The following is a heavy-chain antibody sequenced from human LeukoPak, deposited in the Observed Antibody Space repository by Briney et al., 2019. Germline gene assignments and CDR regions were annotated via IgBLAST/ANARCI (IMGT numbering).Heavy chain of an antibody. CDR2: IINSGNTI. CDR1: GFTFSNSD. CDR3: ARGTGY. Sequence: PGGSLRLSCAASGFTFSNSDMNWVRQAPGKGLEWVSYIINSGNTIYYADSVKGRFTISRDNAKNSLYLQMNSLRAEDTAVYYCARGTGYWGQGTLVTVSS. J-gene: IGHJ4*02. V-gene: IGHV3-48*03.